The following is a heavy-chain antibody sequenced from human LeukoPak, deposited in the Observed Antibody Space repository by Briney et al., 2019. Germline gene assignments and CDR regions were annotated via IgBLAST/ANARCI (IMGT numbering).Heavy chain of an antibody. J-gene: IGHJ4*02. Sequence: GGSLRLSCAASGFTFSTYGMHWVRQAPGKGLDWVAVIWHDGSKTYYADSVKGRFTISRDNAKNSLYLQMNSLRAENTAVYYCARWGTVTSEDYWGQGTLVTVSS. D-gene: IGHD4-11*01. CDR3: ARWGTVTSEDY. CDR1: GFTFSTYG. CDR2: IWHDGSKT. V-gene: IGHV3-33*01.